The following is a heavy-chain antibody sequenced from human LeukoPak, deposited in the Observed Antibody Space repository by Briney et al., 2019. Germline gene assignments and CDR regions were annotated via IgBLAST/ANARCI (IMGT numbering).Heavy chain of an antibody. V-gene: IGHV1-8*01. CDR1: GYTFTSYD. J-gene: IGHJ4*02. CDR2: MNPNSGNT. Sequence: ASVKVSCKASGYTFTSYDINWVRRATGQGLEWMGWMNPNSGNTGYAQKFQGRVTMTRNTSISTAYMELSSLRSEDTAVYYCARAPKTIAAAGMYYFDYWGQGTLVTVSS. D-gene: IGHD6-13*01. CDR3: ARAPKTIAAAGMYYFDY.